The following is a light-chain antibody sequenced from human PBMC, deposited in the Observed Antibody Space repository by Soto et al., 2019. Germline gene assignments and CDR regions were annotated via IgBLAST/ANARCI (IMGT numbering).Light chain of an antibody. CDR3: LQHNSYPVT. V-gene: IGKV1-17*01. Sequence: DIQMTQSPSSLSASVGDRVTITCRASQGIRNDLSWYQQKPGKAPKRLIYAASSLQSGVPSRFSGSGSGTEFTLTISSLQPEHFATYYCLQHNSYPVTFGQGTKLEI. CDR1: QGIRND. CDR2: AAS. J-gene: IGKJ2*01.